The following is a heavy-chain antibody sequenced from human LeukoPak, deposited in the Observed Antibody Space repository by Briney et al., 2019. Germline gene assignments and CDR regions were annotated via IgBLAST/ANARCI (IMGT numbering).Heavy chain of an antibody. J-gene: IGHJ4*02. CDR2: IESKSDGGTT. CDR3: TLDDVGLAPDY. V-gene: IGHV3-15*04. Sequence: PGGSLRLSCAASGFTFTAAWMSWFRQAPGKGLEWVGRIESKSDGGTTYYAAPVKGRFTISRDDLKNTLYLQMNSLKTEDTAVYFCTLDDVGLAPDYWGQGTLVTVSS. CDR1: GFTFTAAW. D-gene: IGHD3-16*01.